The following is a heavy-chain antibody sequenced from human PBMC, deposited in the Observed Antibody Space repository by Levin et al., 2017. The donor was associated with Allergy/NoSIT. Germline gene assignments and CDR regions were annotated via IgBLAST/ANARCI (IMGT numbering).Heavy chain of an antibody. CDR3: ARVQGYDILTGYRGYYYYMDV. CDR2: IYYSGST. V-gene: IGHV4-31*03. Sequence: KSSETLSLTCTVSGGSISSGGYYWSWIRQHPGKGLEWIGYIYYSGSTYYNPSLKSRVTISVDTSKNQFSLKLSSVTAADTAVYYCARVQGYDILTGYRGYYYYMDVWGKGTTVTVSS. J-gene: IGHJ6*03. CDR1: GGSISSGGYY. D-gene: IGHD3-9*01.